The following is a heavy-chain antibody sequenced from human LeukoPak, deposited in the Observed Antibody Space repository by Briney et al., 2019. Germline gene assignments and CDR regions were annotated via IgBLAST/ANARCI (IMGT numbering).Heavy chain of an antibody. CDR1: SYTFTSYG. V-gene: IGHV1-18*01. Sequence: GASVKVSCKASSYTFTSYGISWVRQAPGQGLEWMGWISAYNGNTNYAQKLQGRVTMTTDTSTSTAYMELRSLRSDDTAVYYCARALYCSSTSCYTVHWHFDLWGRGTLVTVSS. CDR2: ISAYNGNT. D-gene: IGHD2-2*02. CDR3: ARALYCSSTSCYTVHWHFDL. J-gene: IGHJ2*01.